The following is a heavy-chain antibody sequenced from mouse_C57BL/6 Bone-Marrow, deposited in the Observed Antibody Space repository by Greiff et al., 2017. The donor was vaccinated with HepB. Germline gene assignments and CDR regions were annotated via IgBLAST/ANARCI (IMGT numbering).Heavy chain of an antibody. CDR3: AREGRRYYYGSSLRFAY. D-gene: IGHD1-1*01. CDR2: ISYDGSN. Sequence: EVKLEESGPGLVKPSQSLSLTCPVTGYSITSGYYWNWIRQFPGNKLEWMGYISYDGSNNYNPSLKNRISITRDTSKNQFFLKLNSVTTEDTATYYCAREGRRYYYGSSLRFAYWGQGTLVTVSA. CDR1: GYSITSGYY. V-gene: IGHV3-6*01. J-gene: IGHJ3*01.